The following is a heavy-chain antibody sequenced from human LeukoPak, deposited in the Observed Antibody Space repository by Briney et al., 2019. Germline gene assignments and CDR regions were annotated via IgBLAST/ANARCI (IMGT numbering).Heavy chain of an antibody. D-gene: IGHD6-19*01. CDR1: GGSTSSGSYY. J-gene: IGHJ4*02. V-gene: IGHV4-61*02. Sequence: SETLSLTCTVSGGSTSSGSYYWSWIRQPAGKGLEWIGRIYTSGSTNYNPSLKSRVTISVDTSKNQFSLKLSSVTAADTAVYYCARDSQKSGWLDYWGQGTLVTVSS. CDR3: ARDSQKSGWLDY. CDR2: IYTSGST.